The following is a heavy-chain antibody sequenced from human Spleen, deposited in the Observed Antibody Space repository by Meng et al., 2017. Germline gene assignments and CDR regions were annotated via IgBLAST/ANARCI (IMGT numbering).Heavy chain of an antibody. CDR1: GFTFSSYA. V-gene: IGHV3-30*04. CDR3: ARESGYSFDH. Sequence: LSLTCAASGFTFSSYAMHWVRQAPGKGLEWVAVISYDGSNKYYADSVKGRFTISRDNSKNTLYLQMNGLRAEDTAVYYCARESGYSFDHWGQGALVTVSS. CDR2: ISYDGSNK. J-gene: IGHJ1*01. D-gene: IGHD5-18*01.